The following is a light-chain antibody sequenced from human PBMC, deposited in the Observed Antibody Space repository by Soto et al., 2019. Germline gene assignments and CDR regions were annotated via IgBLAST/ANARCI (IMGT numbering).Light chain of an antibody. CDR1: QSISSY. CDR2: AAS. CDR3: QQSYSTSIT. Sequence: DIQMTQSPSSLSASVGDRVTITCRASQSISSYLNWYQQKPGKAPKLLIYAASSLQSGVPSRFSGSGSGTDFTLTISSLQPEDFATYYCQQSYSTSITFGQGTRLGI. J-gene: IGKJ5*01. V-gene: IGKV1-39*01.